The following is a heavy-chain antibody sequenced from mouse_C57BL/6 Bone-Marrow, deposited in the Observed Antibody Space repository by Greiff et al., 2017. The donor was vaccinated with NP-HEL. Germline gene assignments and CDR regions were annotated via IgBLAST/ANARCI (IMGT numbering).Heavy chain of an antibody. CDR1: GFNIKDYY. J-gene: IGHJ1*03. CDR3: TAHYYCGSSHYWCCDV. Sequence: VQLQQSGAELVRPGASVKLSCTASGFNIKDYYMHWVKQRPEQGLEWIGWIDPENGDTEYASKFQGKATITADTSSNTAYLQLSSLTSEDTAVYYDTAHYYCGSSHYWCCDVGGRGKGVTVTA. CDR2: IDPENGDT. V-gene: IGHV14-4*01. D-gene: IGHD1-1*01.